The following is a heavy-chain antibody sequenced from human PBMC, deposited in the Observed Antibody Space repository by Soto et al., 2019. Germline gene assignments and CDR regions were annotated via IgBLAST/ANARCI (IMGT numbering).Heavy chain of an antibody. CDR1: GYSFSDYY. CDR3: ARERYGTTTGCSAFDP. V-gene: IGHV1-2*02. Sequence: ASAKVSCKACGYSFSDYYMHWVRQAPGQGLEWMGWINPNSGGTNSAEQFQDRVTMTRDTSISTAHMELRRLRSDDTAVYYCARERYGTTTGCSAFDPRGQGTLVTVSS. D-gene: IGHD2-2*01. J-gene: IGHJ5*02. CDR2: INPNSGGT.